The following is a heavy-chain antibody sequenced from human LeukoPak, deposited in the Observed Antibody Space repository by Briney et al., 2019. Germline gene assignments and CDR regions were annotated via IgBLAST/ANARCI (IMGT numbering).Heavy chain of an antibody. D-gene: IGHD2-15*01. V-gene: IGHV3-23*01. CDR1: GFTFSSYA. CDR2: ISGSGGST. Sequence: GGSLRLSCAASGFTFSSYAMSWVRQAPGKGLEWVSAISGSGGSTYHADSVKGRFTISRDNSKNTLYLQMNSLRAEDTAVYYCAKRESCSGGSCYSPHFDYWGQGTLVTVSS. CDR3: AKRESCSGGSCYSPHFDY. J-gene: IGHJ4*02.